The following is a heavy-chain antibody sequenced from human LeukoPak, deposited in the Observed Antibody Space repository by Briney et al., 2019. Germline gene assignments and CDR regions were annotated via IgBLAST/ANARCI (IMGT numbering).Heavy chain of an antibody. Sequence: GGSLRLSCAASGFTFSSYSMNWVRQAPGKGLEWVSYISSSSSTIYYADSVKGRFTISRDNAKNSLYLQMNSLRAEDTAVYYCARDLSTVVPAATDAFDIWGQGTMVTVSS. CDR1: GFTFSSYS. V-gene: IGHV3-48*01. CDR2: ISSSSSTI. D-gene: IGHD2-2*01. J-gene: IGHJ3*02. CDR3: ARDLSTVVPAATDAFDI.